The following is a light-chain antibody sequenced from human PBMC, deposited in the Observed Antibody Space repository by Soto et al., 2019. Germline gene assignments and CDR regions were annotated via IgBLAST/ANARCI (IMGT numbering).Light chain of an antibody. CDR2: GNG. CDR1: SSNIGAGHD. J-gene: IGLJ1*01. V-gene: IGLV1-40*02. CDR3: QSYDSSLSGSEV. Sequence: QSAVTQPPSVSGAPGQRVTISCTGSSSNIGAGHDVHWYQHLPGTAPKLLIYGNGNRPSGVPDRFSGSKSGTSASLAITGLQTEDEADYYCQSYDSSLSGSEVFGTGTKVTVL.